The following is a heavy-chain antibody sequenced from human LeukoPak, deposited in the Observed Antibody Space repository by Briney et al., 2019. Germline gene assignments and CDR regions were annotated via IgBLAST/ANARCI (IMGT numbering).Heavy chain of an antibody. Sequence: PGGSLRLSCAASGFTFSSYGMSWVRQAPGKGLEWVSAISGSGGSTYYADSVKGRFTISRDNSKNTLYLQMNSLRAEDTAVYYCAKDLDSGWYYFDYWGQGTLVTVSS. J-gene: IGHJ4*02. CDR1: GFTFSSYG. D-gene: IGHD6-19*01. CDR2: ISGSGGST. CDR3: AKDLDSGWYYFDY. V-gene: IGHV3-23*01.